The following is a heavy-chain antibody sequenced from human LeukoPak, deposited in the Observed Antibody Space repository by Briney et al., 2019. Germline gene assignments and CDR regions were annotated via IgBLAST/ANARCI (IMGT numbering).Heavy chain of an antibody. V-gene: IGHV4-34*01. D-gene: IGHD3-16*01. CDR3: ARVGGLWYFDL. J-gene: IGHJ2*01. Sequence: PSETLSLTCAVYGGSFSGYYWSWIRQPPGKGLEWIGEINHSGSTNYNPSLKSRVTISVDTSKNQFSLKLSSVTAADTAVYYCARVGGLWYFDLWGRGTLVTVSS. CDR2: INHSGST. CDR1: GGSFSGYY.